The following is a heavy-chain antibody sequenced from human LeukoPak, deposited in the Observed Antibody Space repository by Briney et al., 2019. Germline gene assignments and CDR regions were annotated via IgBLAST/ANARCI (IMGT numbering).Heavy chain of an antibody. CDR2: INPSGGST. CDR1: GYTFTSYY. V-gene: IGHV1-46*03. Sequence: ASVKVSCKASGYTFTSYYMHWVRQAPGQGLEWMGIINPSGGSTSYARRFQGRVTMTRDTSTSTVYMELSSLRSEDTAVYYCARDFGYCSSTSCYRDYYYYMDVWGKGTTVTVSS. CDR3: ARDFGYCSSTSCYRDYYYYMDV. J-gene: IGHJ6*03. D-gene: IGHD2-2*03.